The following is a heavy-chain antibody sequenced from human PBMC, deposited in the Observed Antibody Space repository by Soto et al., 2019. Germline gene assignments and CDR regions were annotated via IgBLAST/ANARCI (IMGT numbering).Heavy chain of an antibody. D-gene: IGHD3-10*01. V-gene: IGHV3-23*01. CDR3: AKGRGGSGSLTPRVDF. Sequence: EVQLLESGGGLVQPGGSLRLSCAASGFIFNNYAMTWVRQAPGKGLEWVSAISGGGDTTSYADSVKGRFTVSRDGSKNTLYVQMSSLRAEDTALYYCAKGRGGSGSLTPRVDFWGQGTLVTVSS. CDR1: GFIFNNYA. CDR2: ISGGGDTT. J-gene: IGHJ4*02.